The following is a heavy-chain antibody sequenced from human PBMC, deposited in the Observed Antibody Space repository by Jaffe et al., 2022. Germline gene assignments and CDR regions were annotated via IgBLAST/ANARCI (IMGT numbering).Heavy chain of an antibody. CDR3: ARGRYYDFWSGYRKDYYYYMDV. CDR1: GGSFSGYY. Sequence: QVQLQQWGAGLLKPSETLSLTCAVYGGSFSGYYWSWIRQPPGKGLEWIGEINHSGSTNYNPSLKSRVTISVDTSKNQFSLKLSSVTAADTAVYYCARGRYYDFWSGYRKDYYYYMDVWGKGTTVTVSS. CDR2: INHSGST. J-gene: IGHJ6*03. D-gene: IGHD3-3*01. V-gene: IGHV4-34*01.